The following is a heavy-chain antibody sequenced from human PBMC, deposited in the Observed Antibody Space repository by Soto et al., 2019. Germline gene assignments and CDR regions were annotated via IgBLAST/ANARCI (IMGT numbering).Heavy chain of an antibody. Sequence: ASVKVSCKASGYTFTSYYMHWVRQAPGQVLEWMGIINPSGGSTSYAQKFQGRVTMTRDTSTSTVYMELSSLRSEDTAVYYCARDSRYDFWSGELHYYGMGVGGQGTTVTVSS. CDR3: ARDSRYDFWSGELHYYGMGV. CDR2: INPSGGST. V-gene: IGHV1-46*01. CDR1: GYTFTSYY. J-gene: IGHJ6*02. D-gene: IGHD3-3*01.